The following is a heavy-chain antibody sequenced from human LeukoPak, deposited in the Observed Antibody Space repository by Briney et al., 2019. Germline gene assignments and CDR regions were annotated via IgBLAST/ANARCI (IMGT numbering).Heavy chain of an antibody. CDR1: GGSISSYY. CDR3: ARDIVVPAAITHPLNYYYYMDV. V-gene: IGHV4-59*01. CDR2: IYYSGST. D-gene: IGHD2-2*01. J-gene: IGHJ6*03. Sequence: NPSETLSLTCTVSGGSISSYYWSWIRQPPGKGLEWIGYIYYSGSTNYNPSLKSRVTISVDTSKNQFSLKLSSVTAADTAVYYCARDIVVPAAITHPLNYYYYMDVWGKGTTVTVSS.